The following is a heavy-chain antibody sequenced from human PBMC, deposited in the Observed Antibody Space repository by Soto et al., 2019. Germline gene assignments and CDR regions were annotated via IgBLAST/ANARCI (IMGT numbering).Heavy chain of an antibody. Sequence: QVQLVQSGAEVKKPGASVKVSCKAVGYTFITYGISWVRQAPGQGLEWMGWISDYNGNTYYEKEIQGRVTMTTDTSTRSAYMELKSLRSADTAVYYCARGEYYAGSGSYTLTRYSGMDVWGQGTTVTVSS. CDR1: GYTFITYG. CDR3: ARGEYYAGSGSYTLTRYSGMDV. V-gene: IGHV1-18*01. D-gene: IGHD3-10*01. CDR2: ISDYNGNT. J-gene: IGHJ6*02.